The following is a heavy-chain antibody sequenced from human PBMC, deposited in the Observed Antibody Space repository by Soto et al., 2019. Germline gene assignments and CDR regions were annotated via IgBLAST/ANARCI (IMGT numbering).Heavy chain of an antibody. Sequence: PSETLSLTCTVSGGSISSSSYYWGWIRQPPGKGLEWIGSIYYSGSTYYNPSLKSRVTISVDTSKNQFSLKLSSVTAADTAVYYCARSRGWGSYSVFDYWGQGTLVTVSS. CDR3: ARSRGWGSYSVFDY. CDR2: IYYSGST. CDR1: GGSISSSSYY. V-gene: IGHV4-39*01. D-gene: IGHD3-10*01. J-gene: IGHJ4*02.